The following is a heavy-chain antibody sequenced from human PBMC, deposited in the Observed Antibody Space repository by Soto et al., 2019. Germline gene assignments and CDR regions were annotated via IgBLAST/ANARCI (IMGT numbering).Heavy chain of an antibody. V-gene: IGHV4-59*08. CDR2: IYYSGST. CDR3: ARHLPDIAYYYDSSGYFGAFDI. CDR1: GGSISSYY. D-gene: IGHD3-22*01. Sequence: SETLSLTCTVSGGSISSYYWSWIRQPPGKGLEWIGYIYYSGSTNYNPSLKSRVTISVDTSKNQFSLKLSSATAADTAVYYCARHLPDIAYYYDSSGYFGAFDIWGQGTMVTVSS. J-gene: IGHJ3*02.